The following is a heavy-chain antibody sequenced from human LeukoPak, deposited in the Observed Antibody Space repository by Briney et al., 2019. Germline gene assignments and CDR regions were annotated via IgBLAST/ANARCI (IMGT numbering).Heavy chain of an antibody. CDR1: GFSFSDYD. D-gene: IGHD3-16*01. J-gene: IGHJ4*02. CDR3: GRAFPPLRTASAGDL. CDR2: ISGRSSHI. V-gene: IGHV3-21*01. Sequence: GGSLRLSCSASGFSFSDYDMNWFRQAPGKGREWISSISGRSSHIYYRDSVKGRFSISRDNAMNSVFLQMNSLGVDDTAVYYCGRAFPPLRTASAGDLWGQGTLVSVSS.